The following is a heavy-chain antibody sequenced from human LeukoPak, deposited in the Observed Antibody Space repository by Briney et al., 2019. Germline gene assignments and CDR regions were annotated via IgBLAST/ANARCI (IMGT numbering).Heavy chain of an antibody. V-gene: IGHV4-59*08. CDR1: GGSISSYY. J-gene: IGHJ4*02. CDR3: ARGRENLGGYYVLLDY. Sequence: PSETLSLTCTVSGGSISSYYWSWIRQPPGKGLEWIGYIYYSGSTNYNPSLKSRVIISVDTSKNQFSLKLSPVTAADTAVYYCARGRENLGGYYVLLDYWGQGTLVTVSS. D-gene: IGHD3-22*01. CDR2: IYYSGST.